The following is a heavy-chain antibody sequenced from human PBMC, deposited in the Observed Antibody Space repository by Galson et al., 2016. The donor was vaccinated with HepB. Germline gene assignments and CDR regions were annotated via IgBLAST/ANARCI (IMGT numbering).Heavy chain of an antibody. D-gene: IGHD2/OR15-2a*01. Sequence: SETLSLTCTVSGGSISNYYWSWIRQPPGKGLEWIGHTYYTGSTNYNPSLKSRVTISVETSKNQFSLRLSSVTAADTAVYDCARRIPRSACFELWGRGTLVTVSS. J-gene: IGHJ2*01. CDR3: ARRIPRSACFEL. CDR1: GGSISNYY. V-gene: IGHV4-59*01. CDR2: TYYTGST.